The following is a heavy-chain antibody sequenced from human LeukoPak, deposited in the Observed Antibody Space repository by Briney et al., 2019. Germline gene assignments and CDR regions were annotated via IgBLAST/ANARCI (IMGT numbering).Heavy chain of an antibody. V-gene: IGHV1-18*01. CDR1: GYTLSNYG. CDR2: ISAYNGDT. CDR3: ARVGSPDSENSGWKLFFDY. D-gene: IGHD6-19*01. Sequence: ASVKVSCKASGYTLSNYGITWVRQAPGQGLECMGWISAYNGDTNYAQNLQGRVTMTTDTSTNTAYMELRRLRSDDTAVYYCARVGSPDSENSGWKLFFDYWGQGTLVTVSS. J-gene: IGHJ4*02.